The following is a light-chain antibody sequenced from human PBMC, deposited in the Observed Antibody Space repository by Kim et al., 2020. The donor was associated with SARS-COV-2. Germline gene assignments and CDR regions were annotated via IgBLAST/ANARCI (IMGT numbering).Light chain of an antibody. J-gene: IGKJ1*01. CDR3: QQYNNWPPWT. Sequence: SPGERATLSCRASQSVSSNLAWYQQKPGQAPRLLIYDASTRATDTPARFSGSGSGTEFTLTISSLQSEDFAVYYCQQYNNWPPWTFGQGTKVDIK. CDR1: QSVSSN. CDR2: DAS. V-gene: IGKV3-15*01.